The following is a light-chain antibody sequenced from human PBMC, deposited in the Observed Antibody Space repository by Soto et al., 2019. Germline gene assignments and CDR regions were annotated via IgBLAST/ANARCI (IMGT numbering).Light chain of an antibody. J-gene: IGLJ2*01. V-gene: IGLV1-40*01. CDR2: GNS. CDR1: SSNIGAGYD. CDR3: QSYDSSLSGPHVL. Sequence: QAVVTQPPSVSGAPRQRVTISCTGSSSNIGAGYDVHWYQQLPGTAPKLLIYGNSNRPSAVPDRFSGSKSGTSASLAITGLQAEDEADYYCQSYDSSLSGPHVLFCGGTKLTVL.